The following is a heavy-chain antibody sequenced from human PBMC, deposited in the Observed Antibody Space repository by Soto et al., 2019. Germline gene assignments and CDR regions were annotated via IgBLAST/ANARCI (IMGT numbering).Heavy chain of an antibody. D-gene: IGHD6-13*01. CDR3: ARDLGAEQLLPYWYFDL. V-gene: IGHV1-69*01. CDR1: GGTFSSYA. Sequence: QVQLVQSGAEVKKPGSSVKVSCKASGGTFSSYAISWVRQAPGQGLEWMGGIIPIFGTANYAQKFQGRVTITADESTSTAYMELSSLRSEDTSVYYCARDLGAEQLLPYWYFDLWGRGTLVTVSS. CDR2: IIPIFGTA. J-gene: IGHJ2*01.